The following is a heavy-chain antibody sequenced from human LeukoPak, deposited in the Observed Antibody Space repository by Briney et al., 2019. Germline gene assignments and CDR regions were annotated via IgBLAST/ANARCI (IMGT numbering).Heavy chain of an antibody. D-gene: IGHD3-3*01. V-gene: IGHV3-43*01. J-gene: IGHJ4*02. CDR3: ASEVGYRSLGY. Sequence: GESLKISCAASGFTFDDDTMHWVRQTPGRGLEWVSFITWKSHRTHYADSVKGRFTVSRDNSKDSLYLQMNSLRTEDTGLYHCASEVGYRSLGYLGQGTLVTVSS. CDR2: ITWKSHRT. CDR1: GFTFDDDT.